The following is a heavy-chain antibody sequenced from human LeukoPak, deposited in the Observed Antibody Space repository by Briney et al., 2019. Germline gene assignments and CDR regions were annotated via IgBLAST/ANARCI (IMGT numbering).Heavy chain of an antibody. Sequence: PGGSLRLSCAASGFTFSTYWMNWVRQAPGKGLEWVASIKQDGSEEYYVDSVKGRFTLSRDSAKNSLYLQMNSLRAEDTAVYYCARAEWSNWYFDLWGRGTLVTVSS. D-gene: IGHD3-3*01. CDR2: IKQDGSEE. CDR1: GFTFSTYW. V-gene: IGHV3-7*03. CDR3: ARAEWSNWYFDL. J-gene: IGHJ2*01.